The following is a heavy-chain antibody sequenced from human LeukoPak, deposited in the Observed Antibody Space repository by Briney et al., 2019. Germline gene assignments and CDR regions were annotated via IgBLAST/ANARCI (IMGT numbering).Heavy chain of an antibody. CDR1: GFTFSSYG. CDR2: ISYDGSNK. Sequence: GGSLRLSCAASGFTFSSYGMHWVRQAPGKGLEWVAVISYDGSNKYYADSVKGRFTISRDNSKNTLYLQMNSLRAEGTAVYYCARDSPYSSSPYVTTDAFDIWGQGTMVTVSS. D-gene: IGHD6-13*01. J-gene: IGHJ3*02. V-gene: IGHV3-30*19. CDR3: ARDSPYSSSPYVTTDAFDI.